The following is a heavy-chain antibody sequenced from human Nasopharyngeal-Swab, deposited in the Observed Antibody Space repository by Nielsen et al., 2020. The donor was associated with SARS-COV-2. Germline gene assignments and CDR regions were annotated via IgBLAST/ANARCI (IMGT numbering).Heavy chain of an antibody. CDR3: ARGGGARSLSYYYYYYGMDV. V-gene: IGHV3-21*01. CDR2: ISSSSSYI. J-gene: IGHJ6*02. D-gene: IGHD1-26*01. Sequence: WIRQPPGKGLEWVSSISSSSSYIYYADPVKGRFTISRDNAKNSLYLQMNSLRAEDTAVYYCARGGGARSLSYYYYYYGMDVWGQGTTVTVSS.